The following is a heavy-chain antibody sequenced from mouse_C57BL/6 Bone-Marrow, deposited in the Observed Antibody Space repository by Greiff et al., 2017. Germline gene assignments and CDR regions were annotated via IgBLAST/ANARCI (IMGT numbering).Heavy chain of an antibody. V-gene: IGHV14-2*01. CDR1: GFNINDYY. Sequence: VHLQQSGAELVKPGASVKLSCTASGFNINDYYMHWVKQRTQQGLERIGRIHPEDGETKYAPKFQGKPTITADTSSNTAYLQLSSLTAEDTAVNYCARESQAYYDNYKEDYGGRGTTLTVTS. D-gene: IGHD2-10*01. CDR2: IHPEDGET. CDR3: ARESQAYYDNYKEDY. J-gene: IGHJ2*01.